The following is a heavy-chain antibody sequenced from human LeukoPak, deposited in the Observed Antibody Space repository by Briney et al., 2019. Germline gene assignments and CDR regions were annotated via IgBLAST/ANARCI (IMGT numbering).Heavy chain of an antibody. Sequence: ASVKISCKVSGYTFTDNYMHWVQQAPGKGLEWRGLVDPEDGETIYSENFQGRITITADTSTDTAYMELTSLRSEDTALYYCATGTVVGRGYYAMDVWGQGTTVTVSS. J-gene: IGHJ6*02. D-gene: IGHD4-23*01. CDR3: ATGTVVGRGYYAMDV. CDR2: VDPEDGET. V-gene: IGHV1-69-2*01. CDR1: GYTFTDNY.